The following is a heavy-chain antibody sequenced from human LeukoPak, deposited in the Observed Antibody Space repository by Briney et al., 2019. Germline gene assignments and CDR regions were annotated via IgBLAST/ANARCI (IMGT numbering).Heavy chain of an antibody. J-gene: IGHJ4*02. CDR1: GFTFSSYG. V-gene: IGHV3-7*03. Sequence: GGSLRLSCAASGFTFSSYGMHWVRQAPGKGLEWVANIKQDGSEKYYVDSVKSRFTISRDNAKNSLYLQMNSLRAEDTALYYCAKALIYCSSTSCGFDYWGQGTLVTVSS. D-gene: IGHD2-2*01. CDR3: AKALIYCSSTSCGFDY. CDR2: IKQDGSEK.